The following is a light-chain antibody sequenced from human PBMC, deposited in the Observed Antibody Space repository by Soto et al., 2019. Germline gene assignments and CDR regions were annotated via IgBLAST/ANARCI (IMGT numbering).Light chain of an antibody. V-gene: IGKV1-6*01. Sequence: AIQMTQSPSSLSASVGDRVTITCRASQDIRDDLGWYQQKPGKAPKLLIYAASNLQSGVPARFSGSGSGTDFTLTISSLQPEDFATYYCLQKYFYPFTFGPGTKVDIK. CDR1: QDIRDD. CDR2: AAS. J-gene: IGKJ3*01. CDR3: LQKYFYPFT.